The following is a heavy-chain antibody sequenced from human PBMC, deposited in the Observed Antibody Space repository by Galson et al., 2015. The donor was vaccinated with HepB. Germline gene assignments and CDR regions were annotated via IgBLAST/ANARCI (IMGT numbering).Heavy chain of an antibody. CDR3: AKDTDFDTAMVSGFDY. Sequence: SLRLSCAASGFTFTNYAMSWVRQAPGKGLEWVSGISGSGGSTFYADSVSGRFTISRDNAKNTLFLQMNSLRVEDTAVYYCAKDTDFDTAMVSGFDYWGQGTLVTVSS. D-gene: IGHD5-18*01. CDR2: ISGSGGST. J-gene: IGHJ4*02. CDR1: GFTFTNYA. V-gene: IGHV3-23*01.